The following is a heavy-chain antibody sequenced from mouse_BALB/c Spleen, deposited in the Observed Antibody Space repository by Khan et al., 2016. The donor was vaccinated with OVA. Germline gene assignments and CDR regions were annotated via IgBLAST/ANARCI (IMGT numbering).Heavy chain of an antibody. CDR2: IWTGGIT. CDR3: ARSYDYGVGGFAY. J-gene: IGHJ3*01. D-gene: IGHD2-4*01. V-gene: IGHV2-9*02. CDR1: GFSLSNYG. Sequence: QVQLKQSGPGLVAPSQSLSITCTVPGFSLSNYGVHWVRQPLGKGLEWLGVIWTGGITNNNSALMSRLSISKDNSKSQVFLKMNRLQTDDTAIYYCARSYDYGVGGFAYWGQGTLVTVSA.